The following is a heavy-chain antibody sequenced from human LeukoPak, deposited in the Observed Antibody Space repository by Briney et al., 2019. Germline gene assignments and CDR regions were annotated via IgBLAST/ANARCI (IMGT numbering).Heavy chain of an antibody. V-gene: IGHV3-21*01. J-gene: IGHJ6*02. D-gene: IGHD2-2*01. Sequence: GGSLRLSCAASGFTFSTYSMNWVRQAPGRGLEWVSSITTSTTVPHIFYADSVTGRFTIPRDNADNSLFLQMNRLRAEDTAVYYCARALADQPAYYYGMDVWGQGTTVTVSS. CDR1: GFTFSTYS. CDR3: ARALADQPAYYYGMDV. CDR2: ITTSTTVPHI.